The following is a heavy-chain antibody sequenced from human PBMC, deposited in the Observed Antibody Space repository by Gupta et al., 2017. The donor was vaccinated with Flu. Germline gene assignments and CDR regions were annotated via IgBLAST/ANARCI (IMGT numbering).Heavy chain of an antibody. D-gene: IGHD5-12*01. V-gene: IGHV3-33*01. Sequence: QAQLEESGGGVVQSGGSLRLSCTASGFTFGDFGMHWVRQAPGKGLEWVAVIWHDGTNKYYVDSVKGRFTISRDNSRNILSLQMDSLRVEDTAVYYCVRGLYRNSWYDWFDTWGQGTPVSVSA. J-gene: IGHJ5*02. CDR1: GFTFGDFG. CDR3: VRGLYRNSWYDWFDT. CDR2: IWHDGTNK.